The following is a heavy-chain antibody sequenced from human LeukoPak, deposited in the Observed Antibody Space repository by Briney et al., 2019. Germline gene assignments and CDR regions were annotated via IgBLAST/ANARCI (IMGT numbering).Heavy chain of an antibody. CDR1: GFIFDDYA. D-gene: IGHD6-6*01. J-gene: IGHJ4*02. V-gene: IGHV3-9*01. CDR2: ISWNSGSI. CDR3: AKDRDYSSSGASVDY. Sequence: PGGSLRLSCAASGFIFDDYAMHWVRRAPGKGLEGFSGISWNSGSIGYADSVKGRFTISRDNAKNSLYLQMNSLRAEDTALYYCAKDRDYSSSGASVDYWGQGTLVTVSS.